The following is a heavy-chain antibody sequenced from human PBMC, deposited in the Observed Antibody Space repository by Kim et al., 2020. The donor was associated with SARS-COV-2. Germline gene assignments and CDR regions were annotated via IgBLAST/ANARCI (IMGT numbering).Heavy chain of an antibody. CDR2: VYNSGNT. CDR1: GLTFSNNY. J-gene: IGHJ3*02. V-gene: IGHV3-66*01. D-gene: IGHD1-26*01. Sequence: GGSLRLSCTVSGLTFSNNYMSWVRQAPGKGLEWLSIVYNSGNTYYADSVKGRFTISRDNSQNTLWLQMYSLRGEDTAVYYCVRYIVGGGHEAFDIWGQGT. CDR3: VRYIVGGGHEAFDI.